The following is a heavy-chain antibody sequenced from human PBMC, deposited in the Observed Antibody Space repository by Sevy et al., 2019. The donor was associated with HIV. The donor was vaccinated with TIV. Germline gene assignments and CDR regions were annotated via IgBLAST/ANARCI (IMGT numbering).Heavy chain of an antibody. CDR3: AKGHAFSTYAALEY. CDR1: GFTFDDYA. Sequence: GGSLRLSCAASGFTFDDYAMSWVRQVPGKGLEWVATISSNSATVNYVDSVKGRFTISRDNAKKSLYLQMNSLRPEDTAFYYCAKGHAFSTYAALEYWGQGALVTVSS. J-gene: IGHJ4*02. V-gene: IGHV3-9*01. CDR2: ISSNSATV. D-gene: IGHD2-2*01.